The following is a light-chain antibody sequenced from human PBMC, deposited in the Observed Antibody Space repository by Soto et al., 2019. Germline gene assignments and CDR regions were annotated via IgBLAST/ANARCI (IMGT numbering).Light chain of an antibody. CDR3: CSLTSSHADV. V-gene: IGLV2-14*03. Sequence: QSVLTHPASVSRTPGQSITISCTGTSSDIGHYDYLSWYQQHTDKTPKLMIYHVTYRPSGVSNRYSGSKSGTSASPTISGLQADDEADYYCCSLTSSHADVFGSGTKVTV. CDR1: SSDIGHYDY. J-gene: IGLJ1*01. CDR2: HVT.